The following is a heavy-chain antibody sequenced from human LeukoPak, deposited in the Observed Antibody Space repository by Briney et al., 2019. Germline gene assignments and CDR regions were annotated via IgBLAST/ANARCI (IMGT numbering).Heavy chain of an antibody. CDR2: ISYDGSNK. J-gene: IGHJ4*02. CDR3: AKDPGGIKTVSYFDY. V-gene: IGHV3-30*18. CDR1: GFTFSSYG. Sequence: QPGRSLRLSCAASGFTFSSYGMHWVRQAPGKGLEWVAVISYDGSNKYYADSVKGRFTISRDNSKNTLYLQMNSLRAEDTAVYYCAKDPGGIKTVSYFDYWGQGTLVTVSS. D-gene: IGHD2-8*02.